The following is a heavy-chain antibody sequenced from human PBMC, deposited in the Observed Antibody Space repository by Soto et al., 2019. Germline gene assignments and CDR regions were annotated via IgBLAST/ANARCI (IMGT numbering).Heavy chain of an antibody. V-gene: IGHV3-23*01. Sequence: GSLRLSCAASGFTFSSYAMSWVRQAPGRGLEWVPAISGDRRSTYYADSVKGRFTISRDNSKNTLNLQMNSLRAEDTAVYYCARVCRVGKGKRFDYWGQGTLVTVSS. CDR2: ISGDRRST. J-gene: IGHJ4*02. D-gene: IGHD7-27*01. CDR1: GFTFSSYA. CDR3: ARVCRVGKGKRFDY.